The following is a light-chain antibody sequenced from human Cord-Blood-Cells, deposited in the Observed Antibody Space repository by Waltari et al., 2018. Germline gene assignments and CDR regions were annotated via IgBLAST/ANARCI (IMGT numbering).Light chain of an antibody. CDR2: DAS. CDR3: QQRSNLPPWT. J-gene: IGKJ1*01. Sequence: EILLTQSPATLSLSPREIATPSCRASQSVSSYLAWYQQKPGQAPRLLIYDASNRATGIPARFSGSVSGTDFTLTISSLEPEDFAVYYCQQRSNLPPWTFGQGTKVEIK. V-gene: IGKV3-11*01. CDR1: QSVSSY.